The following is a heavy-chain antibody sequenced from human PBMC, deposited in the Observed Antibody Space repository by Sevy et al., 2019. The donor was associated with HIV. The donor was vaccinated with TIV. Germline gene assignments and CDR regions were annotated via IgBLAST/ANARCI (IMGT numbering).Heavy chain of an antibody. J-gene: IGHJ5*02. CDR2: ISASGGST. Sequence: GGSLRLSCAASGFTFSSFAMSWVRQAPGKGLEWVAVISASGGSTDYGDSVKGRFTISRDNSKNTLYLQSNSLRAEDTANYYCAKDAAYFDFRSGYFVENWFDPWGQGTLVTVSS. V-gene: IGHV3-23*01. D-gene: IGHD3-3*01. CDR3: AKDAAYFDFRSGYFVENWFDP. CDR1: GFTFSSFA.